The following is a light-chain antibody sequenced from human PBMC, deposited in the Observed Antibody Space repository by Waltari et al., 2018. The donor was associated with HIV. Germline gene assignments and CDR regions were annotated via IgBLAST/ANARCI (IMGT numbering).Light chain of an antibody. J-gene: IGKJ2*01. Sequence: IHFGQTPSPLPAYVGDRVTITCRASQGVRNALAWYQQKPGKAPKLLIYDASTLESGVPSRFSGSLSGTDFNLTISSLQPEDSATYYCQQYRTYPRTFGQGATLEIK. V-gene: IGKV1-13*02. CDR3: QQYRTYPRT. CDR1: QGVRNA. CDR2: DAS.